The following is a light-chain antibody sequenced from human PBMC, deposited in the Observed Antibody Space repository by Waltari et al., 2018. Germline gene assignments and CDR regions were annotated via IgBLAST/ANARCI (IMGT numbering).Light chain of an antibody. Sequence: QAVLTQPSSLSASPGASASLTCTLGSDINVGNYNIYCSQQKPGSPPQYLMRYNSDSDKQQGSGVPSRFSGSKDASANAGILLISGLQSEDEADYYCLIWHSSGYVFGPGTKVAVL. J-gene: IGLJ1*01. CDR3: LIWHSSGYV. CDR1: SDINVGNYN. V-gene: IGLV5-45*02. CDR2: YNSDSDK.